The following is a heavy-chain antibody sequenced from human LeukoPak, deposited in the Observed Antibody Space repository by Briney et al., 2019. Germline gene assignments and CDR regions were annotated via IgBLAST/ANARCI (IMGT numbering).Heavy chain of an antibody. J-gene: IGHJ4*02. Sequence: GGSLRLSCAASGFTFSSYGMHWVRQAPGKGLEWVAVISYDGSNKYYADSVKGRFTISRDNSKNTLYLQMNSLRAEDTAVYYCAKDVAPSGKQWLQRAGYWGQGTLVTVSS. V-gene: IGHV3-30*18. CDR1: GFTFSSYG. CDR2: ISYDGSNK. D-gene: IGHD6-19*01. CDR3: AKDVAPSGKQWLQRAGY.